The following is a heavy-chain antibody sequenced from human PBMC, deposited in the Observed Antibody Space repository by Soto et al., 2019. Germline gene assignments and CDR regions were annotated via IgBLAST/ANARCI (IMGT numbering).Heavy chain of an antibody. CDR3: ASLPLPFYYYYGMDV. J-gene: IGHJ6*02. CDR2: IYYSGST. V-gene: IGHV4-31*03. D-gene: IGHD2-15*01. Sequence: LALTCTVSGGSISSGGYYWSWIRQHPGKGLEWIGYIYYSGSTYYNPSLKSRVTISVDTSKNQFSLKLSSVTAADTAVYYCASLPLPFYYYYGMDVWGQGTTVTVS. CDR1: GGSISSGGYY.